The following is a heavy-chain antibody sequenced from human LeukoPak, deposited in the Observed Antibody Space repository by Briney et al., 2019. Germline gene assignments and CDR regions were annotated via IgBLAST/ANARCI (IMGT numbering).Heavy chain of an antibody. CDR1: GGSISSYY. D-gene: IGHD3-10*01. CDR2: IYYSGST. J-gene: IGHJ4*02. CDR3: ARDALSYYGSGSYFDY. V-gene: IGHV4-59*01. Sequence: SETPSLTCTVSGGSISSYYWSWIRQPPGKGLEWIGCIYYSGSTNYNPSLKSRVTISVDTSKNQFSLKLSSVTAADTAVYYCARDALSYYGSGSYFDYWGQGTLVTVSS.